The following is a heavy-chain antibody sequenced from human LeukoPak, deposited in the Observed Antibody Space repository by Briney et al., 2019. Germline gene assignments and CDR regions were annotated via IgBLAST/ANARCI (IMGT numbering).Heavy chain of an antibody. Sequence: PGGSLRLSCSASGFTFSSYAMHWVRQAPGKGLEWVAVISYDGGYKYYADSVKGRFTISRDNAKNSLYLQMNSLRAEDTAVYYCTVTGWFDPWGQGTLVTVSS. CDR2: ISYDGGYK. D-gene: IGHD5-18*01. CDR3: TVTGWFDP. CDR1: GFTFSSYA. J-gene: IGHJ5*02. V-gene: IGHV3-30*04.